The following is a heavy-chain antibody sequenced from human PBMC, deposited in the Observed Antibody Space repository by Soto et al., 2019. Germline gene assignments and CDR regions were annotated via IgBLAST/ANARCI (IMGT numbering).Heavy chain of an antibody. CDR1: GFTFSKFG. D-gene: IGHD2-21*02. Sequence: QVQLVESGGGVVQPGRSLRLSCAASGFTFSKFGMHWLRQAPGRGLEWGAGISNDGSDEYYVDSVKGRFNISRDNSKITLSLQMNSLRFEDTAVYFCAKDRRKWGDSPFEKWGQGTLVTVSS. CDR2: ISNDGSDE. CDR3: AKDRRKWGDSPFEK. J-gene: IGHJ4*02. V-gene: IGHV3-30*18.